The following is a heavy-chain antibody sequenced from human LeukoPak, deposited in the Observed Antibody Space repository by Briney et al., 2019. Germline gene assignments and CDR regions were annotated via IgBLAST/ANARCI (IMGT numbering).Heavy chain of an antibody. J-gene: IGHJ4*02. D-gene: IGHD1-26*01. CDR1: GFILSDYN. CDR3: ARDLSATIRAYDY. V-gene: IGHV3-21*01. Sequence: GGSLRLSCAASGFILSDYNMNWVHQAPGKGLEWVSFIAISGSYITYADSVKGRFTISRDNAKNSLYLQMNSLRAEDTAVYYCARDLSATIRAYDYWGQGTLVTVSS. CDR2: IAISGSYI.